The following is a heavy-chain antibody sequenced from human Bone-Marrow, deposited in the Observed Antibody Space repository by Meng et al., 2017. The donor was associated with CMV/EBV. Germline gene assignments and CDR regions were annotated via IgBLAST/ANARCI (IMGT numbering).Heavy chain of an antibody. CDR3: TTYFSYSFDY. J-gene: IGHJ4*02. CDR1: GFTFSKAW. D-gene: IGHD2/OR15-2a*01. V-gene: IGHV3-15*01. CDR2: IKSKTDGGTT. Sequence: GESLKISCAASGFTFSKAWISWVRQAPGKGLEWVSRIKSKTDGGTTDYAAPVKGRFTISRDDSKNTLYLQMNSLKTEDTAVYYCTTYFSYSFDYWGQGTLVTVSS.